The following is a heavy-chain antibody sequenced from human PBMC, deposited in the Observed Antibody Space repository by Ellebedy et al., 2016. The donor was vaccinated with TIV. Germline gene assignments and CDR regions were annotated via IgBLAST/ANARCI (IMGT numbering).Heavy chain of an antibody. CDR3: ARAPGAGSR. Sequence: GGSLRLXXAASGFTFSDHYMDWARQAPGKGLEWVGRIRSKLRGYTTEYAASVRGRFTISRDDSTNSLYLQMNSLKTEDTAVYYCARAPGAGSRWGQGTLVTVSS. J-gene: IGHJ4*02. V-gene: IGHV3-72*01. CDR2: IRSKLRGYTT. D-gene: IGHD3-10*01. CDR1: GFTFSDHY.